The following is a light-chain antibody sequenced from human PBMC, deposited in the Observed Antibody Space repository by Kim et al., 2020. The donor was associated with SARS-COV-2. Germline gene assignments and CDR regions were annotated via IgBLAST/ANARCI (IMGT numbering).Light chain of an antibody. CDR3: QQSFRALT. V-gene: IGKV3-20*01. Sequence: VSPGERATLSCRASQSVSSSYLAWYQQKPGQAPRLLIYGASSRATGIPDRFSGSGSGTDFTLTISRLEPEDFAVYYCQQSFRALTFGGGTKVDIK. CDR2: GAS. J-gene: IGKJ4*01. CDR1: QSVSSSY.